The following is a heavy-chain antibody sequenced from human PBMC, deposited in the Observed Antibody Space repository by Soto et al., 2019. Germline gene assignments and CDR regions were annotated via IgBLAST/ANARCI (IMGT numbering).Heavy chain of an antibody. CDR2: INQDGSKK. J-gene: IGHJ4*02. V-gene: IGHV3-7*01. CDR3: SRSLDS. Sequence: XGSLRLSFAASGFTFSTYCMDWVRQTPGKGLEWVANINQDGSKKNYVDSVKGRFTISRDNAKNSLYLQMSSLTAEDSALYYCSRSLDSWGQGTLVTVSS. CDR1: GFTFSTYC.